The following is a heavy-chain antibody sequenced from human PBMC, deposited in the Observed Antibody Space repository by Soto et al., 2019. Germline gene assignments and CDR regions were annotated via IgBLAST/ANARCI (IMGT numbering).Heavy chain of an antibody. CDR1: GGSFSGYY. J-gene: IGHJ6*02. D-gene: IGHD3-3*01. CDR2: INHSGST. Sequence: LSLTCAVYGGSFSGYYWSWIRQPPGKGLEWIGEINHSGSTNYNPSLMSRVTISVDTSKNQFSLKLSSVTAADTAVYYCARGPRYYDFWSGSYYYGMDVWGQGTTVTVSS. V-gene: IGHV4-34*01. CDR3: ARGPRYYDFWSGSYYYGMDV.